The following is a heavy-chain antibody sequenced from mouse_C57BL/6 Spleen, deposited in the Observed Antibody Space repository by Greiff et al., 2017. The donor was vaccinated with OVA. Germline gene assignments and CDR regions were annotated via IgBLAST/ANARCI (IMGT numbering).Heavy chain of an antibody. CDR3: ARRGGYYGGYFDV. V-gene: IGHV1-52*01. CDR1: GYTFTSYW. CDR2: IDPSDSET. J-gene: IGHJ1*03. Sequence: QVQLQQPGAELVRPGSSVKLSCKASGYTFTSYWMHWVKQRPIQGLEWIGNIDPSDSETHYNQKFKDKATLTVDKSSSTAYMQLSSLTSEDSAVYYCARRGGYYGGYFDVWGTGTTVTVSS. D-gene: IGHD1-1*02.